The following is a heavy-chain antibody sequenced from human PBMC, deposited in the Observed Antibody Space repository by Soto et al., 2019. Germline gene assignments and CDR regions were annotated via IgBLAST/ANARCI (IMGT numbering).Heavy chain of an antibody. J-gene: IGHJ3*02. D-gene: IGHD6-6*01. CDR1: GYTLTELS. CDR2: FDPEDGET. V-gene: IGHV1-24*01. Sequence: WASVKVSCKVSGYTLTELSMHWVRQAPGKGLEWMGGFDPEDGETIYAQKFQGRVTMTEDTSTDTAYMELSSLRSEDTAVYYCATDREYFAAFDIWGQGTMVTVSS. CDR3: ATDREYFAAFDI.